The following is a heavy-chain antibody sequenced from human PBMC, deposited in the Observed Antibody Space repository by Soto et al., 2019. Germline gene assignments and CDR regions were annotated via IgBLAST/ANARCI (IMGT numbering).Heavy chain of an antibody. D-gene: IGHD3-22*01. Sequence: QVQLQESGPGLVKPSGTLSLTCTISGVSISSGKWWSWVRQPPGEGLEWIGEIFHTGNTDYKPSLKSRVSILVVKSKNQFSLNLDSVTAADTAVYYCARNLFDSRGYPPEVWGQGILVTVSS. CDR1: GVSISSGKW. CDR3: ARNLFDSRGYPPEV. V-gene: IGHV4-4*02. J-gene: IGHJ4*02. CDR2: IFHTGNT.